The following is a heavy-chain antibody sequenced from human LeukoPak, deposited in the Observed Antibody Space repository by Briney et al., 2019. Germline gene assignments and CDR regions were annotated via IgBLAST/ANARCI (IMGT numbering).Heavy chain of an antibody. CDR2: IYIGNST. CDR3: AMDTNGSGSYWEY. D-gene: IGHD3-10*01. CDR1: GFSVNSNF. V-gene: IGHV3-66*01. J-gene: IGHJ4*02. Sequence: GGSLRLSCEVSGFSVNSNFMSWVRQAPGKGLEWVSVIYIGNSTYFADSVKGRLTMSRDSSKNTAYLQMNSLRAEDTARYFCAMDTNGSGSYWEYWGQGTLVTVSS.